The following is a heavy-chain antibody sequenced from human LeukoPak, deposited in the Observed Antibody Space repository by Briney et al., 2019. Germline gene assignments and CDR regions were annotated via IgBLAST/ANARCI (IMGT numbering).Heavy chain of an antibody. CDR1: GFTFSTSA. CDR2: TSYDESKK. V-gene: IGHV3-30*04. CDR3: ARDSGNGYLDY. Sequence: PGGSLRLSCAASGFTFSTSAMHWVRQAPGKGLEWVAVTSYDESKKYYADSVKGRFSISRDNSENTLYLQMNSLRPEDTAVYSCARDSGNGYLDYWGQGTLVTVSA. J-gene: IGHJ4*02. D-gene: IGHD1-14*01.